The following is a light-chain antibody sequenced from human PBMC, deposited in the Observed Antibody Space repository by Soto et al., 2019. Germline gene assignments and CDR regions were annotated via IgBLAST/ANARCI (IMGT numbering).Light chain of an antibody. CDR3: QQYDNLLT. V-gene: IGKV1-33*01. CDR1: QDISNY. Sequence: DIQMTQSPSSLSASVGDRVTITCQASQDISNYLNWYQQKPGKAPKLLIYDASNLETGVPSRFSGSGAGTDFPFTIRSLQPEDIATYYCQQYDNLLTFGQGTRLEIK. J-gene: IGKJ5*01. CDR2: DAS.